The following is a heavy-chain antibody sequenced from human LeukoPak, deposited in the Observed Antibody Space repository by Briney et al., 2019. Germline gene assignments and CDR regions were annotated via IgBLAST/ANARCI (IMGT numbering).Heavy chain of an antibody. CDR2: ISWNSDII. D-gene: IGHD1-26*01. J-gene: IGHJ4*02. Sequence: GGSLRLSCAASGFTFDDYAMHWVRLSPGRGLEWVSGISWNSDIIDYADSVRDRFTISRDNAKNSLFLQMNSLRYEDTALYFCAKDSYLLVGGKHLDNWGQGTPVTVSS. CDR3: AKDSYLLVGGKHLDN. CDR1: GFTFDDYA. V-gene: IGHV3-9*01.